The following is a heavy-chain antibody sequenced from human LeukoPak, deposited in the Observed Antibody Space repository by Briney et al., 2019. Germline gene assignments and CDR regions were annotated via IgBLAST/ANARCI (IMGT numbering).Heavy chain of an antibody. J-gene: IGHJ4*02. CDR1: GYTFTGYY. CDR3: ARGGSGSYYPFAH. D-gene: IGHD3-10*01. Sequence: ASVKVSCKASGYTFTGYYMHWVRQAPGQGREWMGWISANSGGTNYAQKFQGRVTMTRDTSLSTAYMELSRLRSDDTAVYSCARGGSGSYYPFAHWGQGTLVTVSS. V-gene: IGHV1-2*02. CDR2: ISANSGGT.